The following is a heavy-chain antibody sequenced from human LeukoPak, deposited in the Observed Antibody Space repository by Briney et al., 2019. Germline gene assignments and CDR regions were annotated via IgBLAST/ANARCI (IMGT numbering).Heavy chain of an antibody. V-gene: IGHV4-59*01. Sequence: SETLSLTCTVSGGSISGYYWSWVRQPPGKGLEWIGYIYYSGSTNYNPSLKSRVTISVDTSKNQFSLKLRSVTAADTAVYYCARGPWAWFDPWGQGTLVTVSS. J-gene: IGHJ5*02. CDR2: IYYSGST. D-gene: IGHD7-27*01. CDR3: ARGPWAWFDP. CDR1: GGSISGYY.